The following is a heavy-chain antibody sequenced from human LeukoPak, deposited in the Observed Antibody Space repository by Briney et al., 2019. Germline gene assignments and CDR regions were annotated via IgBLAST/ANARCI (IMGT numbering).Heavy chain of an antibody. V-gene: IGHV3-11*04. CDR3: ARRAMGAPSFDY. CDR2: ISSSSNTV. Sequence: WGSLRLSCAASGFTFSDYYMTWVRQAPGKGLEWVSYISSSSNTVYYADSVKGRLTVSRDNANNSLYVQMTNLRAEDTAVYYCARRAMGAPSFDYWGQGTLVTVYS. CDR1: GFTFSDYY. D-gene: IGHD1-26*01. J-gene: IGHJ4*02.